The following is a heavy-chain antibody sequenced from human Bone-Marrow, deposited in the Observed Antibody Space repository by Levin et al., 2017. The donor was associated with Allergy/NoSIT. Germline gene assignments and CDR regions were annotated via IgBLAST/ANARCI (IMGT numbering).Heavy chain of an antibody. CDR3: ARVDAAVVTGGVSLFDY. J-gene: IGHJ4*02. CDR2: IKSDGTST. V-gene: IGHV3-74*01. D-gene: IGHD6-19*01. CDR1: GFTFSDYW. Sequence: RTGGSLRLSCAASGFTFSDYWMHWVRQAPGKGLVWVSRIKSDGTSTTYADSVKGRFTISRDNAKNTLYLQMNSLRAEDTAVYYCARVDAAVVTGGVSLFDYWGQGTLVTVSS.